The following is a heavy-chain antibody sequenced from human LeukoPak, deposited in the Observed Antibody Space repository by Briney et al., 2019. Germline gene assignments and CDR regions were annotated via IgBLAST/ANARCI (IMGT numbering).Heavy chain of an antibody. CDR2: ISGSGGST. Sequence: GGSLRLSCAASGFTFSSYAMSWVRQAPGKGLEWVSAISGSGGSTYYADPVKGRFTISRDNSKNTLYLQMNSLRAEDTAVYYCAKDQGGITMIVVDYWGQGTLVTVSS. D-gene: IGHD3-22*01. CDR3: AKDQGGITMIVVDY. V-gene: IGHV3-23*01. CDR1: GFTFSSYA. J-gene: IGHJ4*02.